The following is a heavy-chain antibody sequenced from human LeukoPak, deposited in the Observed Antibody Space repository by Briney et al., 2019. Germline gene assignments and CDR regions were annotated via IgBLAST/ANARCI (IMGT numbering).Heavy chain of an antibody. Sequence: KASETLSLTCTVSGYSISSGYYWGWIRQPPGKGLEWIGSIYHSGSTYYNPSLKSRVTISVDTSKNQFSLKLSSVTAADTAVYYCASLVPDLTTVTKGSFFDYWGQGTLVTVSS. CDR3: ASLVPDLTTVTKGSFFDY. CDR1: GYSISSGYY. CDR2: IYHSGST. J-gene: IGHJ4*02. V-gene: IGHV4-38-2*02. D-gene: IGHD4-17*01.